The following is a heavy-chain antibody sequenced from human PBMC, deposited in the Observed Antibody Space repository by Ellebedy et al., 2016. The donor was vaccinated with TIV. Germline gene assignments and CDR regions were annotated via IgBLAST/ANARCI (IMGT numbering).Heavy chain of an antibody. J-gene: IGHJ4*02. V-gene: IGHV3-66*01. CDR1: GFTVSSNY. CDR3: TSGLDY. Sequence: GESLKISCAASGFTVSSNYMNWVRQAPGKGLEWVSVIYSGGSTSYTDSVKGRFTISRDNSKNMLYLQMNSLRAEDTAVYYCTSGLDYWGQGTLVTVSS. CDR2: IYSGGST.